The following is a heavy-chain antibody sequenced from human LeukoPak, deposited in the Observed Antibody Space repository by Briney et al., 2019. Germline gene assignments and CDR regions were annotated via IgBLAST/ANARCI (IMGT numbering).Heavy chain of an antibody. CDR3: ATRSSHTSSWYVYLFWDY. CDR2: INQDGSEK. D-gene: IGHD6-13*01. CDR1: GFTFSNYW. Sequence: GGSLRLSCAASGFTFSNYWMTWVRQAPGKGLEWVANINQDGSEKNYVDSVKGPFTVSRDNVKNSLYLQMNSLRVEDTAVYYCATRSSHTSSWYVYLFWDYWGQGALVTVSS. V-gene: IGHV3-7*01. J-gene: IGHJ4*02.